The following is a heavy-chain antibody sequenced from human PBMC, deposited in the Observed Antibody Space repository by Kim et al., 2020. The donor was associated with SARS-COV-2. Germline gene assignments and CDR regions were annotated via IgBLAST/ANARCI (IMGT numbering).Heavy chain of an antibody. Sequence: GGSLRLSCAASGFTFSSYWMSWVRQAPGKGLEWVANIKQDGSEKYYVDSVKGRFTISRDNAKNSLYLQMNSLRAEDTAVYYCARDGQWLVLSAFDIWGQGTMVTVSS. CDR2: IKQDGSEK. CDR1: GFTFSSYW. V-gene: IGHV3-7*01. D-gene: IGHD6-19*01. J-gene: IGHJ3*02. CDR3: ARDGQWLVLSAFDI.